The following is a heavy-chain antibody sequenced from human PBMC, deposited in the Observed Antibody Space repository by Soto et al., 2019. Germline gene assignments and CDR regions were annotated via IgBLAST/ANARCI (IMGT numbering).Heavy chain of an antibody. CDR3: AREVRHGSGSYYNY. CDR2: IYYSGST. Sequence: SETLSLTCTVSGGSISSGGYYWSWIRQHPGKGLEWIGYIYYSGSTYYNPSLKSRVTISVDTSKNQFSLKLSSVTAADTAVYYCAREVRHGSGSYYNYWGQGTLVTVSS. V-gene: IGHV4-31*03. J-gene: IGHJ4*02. D-gene: IGHD3-10*01. CDR1: GGSISSGGYY.